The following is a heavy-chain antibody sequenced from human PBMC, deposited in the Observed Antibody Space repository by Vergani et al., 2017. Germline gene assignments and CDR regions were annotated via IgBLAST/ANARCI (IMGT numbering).Heavy chain of an antibody. D-gene: IGHD5-12*01. V-gene: IGHV3-11*06. J-gene: IGHJ2*01. Sequence: QVQLVESGGGLVKPGGSLRLSCAASGFTFSDYYMTWIRQAPGKGLEWVSYITSSSTYTKDADSVKGRFTISRDDAKNSLYLQMNSLRAEDTAVYYCARTPPVANWYFNLWGRGTLVTVSS. CDR1: GFTFSDYY. CDR3: ARTPPVANWYFNL. CDR2: ITSSSTYT.